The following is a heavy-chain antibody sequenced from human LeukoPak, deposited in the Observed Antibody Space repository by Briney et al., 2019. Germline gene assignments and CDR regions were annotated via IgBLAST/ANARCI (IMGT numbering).Heavy chain of an antibody. J-gene: IGHJ4*02. CDR2: IYYSGST. CDR1: GGSISSGGYY. CDR3: ARDTTLDY. D-gene: IGHD1-1*01. V-gene: IGHV4-31*03. Sequence: SEALSLTCTVSGGSISSGGYYWSWIRQHPGKGLEWIGNIYYSGSTYYNPSLKSRVIISVDTSKNQFSLKVSSVTAADTAVYYCARDTTLDYWGQGTLVTVSS.